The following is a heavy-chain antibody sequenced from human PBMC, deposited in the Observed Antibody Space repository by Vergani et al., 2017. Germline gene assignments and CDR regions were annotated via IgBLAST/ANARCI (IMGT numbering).Heavy chain of an antibody. J-gene: IGHJ4*02. V-gene: IGHV3-30*02. CDR3: AKDPGWDY. D-gene: IGHD6-19*01. Sequence: VQLVESGGGLVQPGGSLRLSCEASGLTFTYYGMHWVRQAPGKGLEWVAFIRNDGSNTYYADSVKGRFSISRDNSKNTLYLQMSSLRTEDTAVYYCAKDPGWDYWGQGTLVTVSS. CDR1: GLTFTYYG. CDR2: IRNDGSNT.